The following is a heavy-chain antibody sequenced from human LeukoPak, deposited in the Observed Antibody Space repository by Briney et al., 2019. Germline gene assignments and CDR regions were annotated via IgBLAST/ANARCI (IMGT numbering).Heavy chain of an antibody. J-gene: IGHJ4*02. CDR2: IYYSGST. CDR1: GYSTNSGYY. Sequence: SETLSLTCTVSGYSTNSGYYWSWIRQPPGKRLEWIGSIYYSGSTYSNPTLKSRLTISVDTSKNQISLNLTSVTAADAAVYYCASWSIAFRLVDYWGQGTLVTVSS. D-gene: IGHD3-3*02. CDR3: ASWSIAFRLVDY. V-gene: IGHV4-38-2*02.